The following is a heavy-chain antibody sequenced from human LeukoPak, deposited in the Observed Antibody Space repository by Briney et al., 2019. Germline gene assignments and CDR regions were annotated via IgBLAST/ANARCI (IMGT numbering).Heavy chain of an antibody. V-gene: IGHV4-4*07. CDR1: GGSISSYH. J-gene: IGHJ6*03. CDR2: IYTSGST. CDR3: ARGRRIAVVPAAIGLGYYYYYMDV. Sequence: SETLSLTCTVSGGSISSYHWSWIRQAAGKGLEWIGRIYTSGSTKYNPSLKSRVTMSVDTSKNQISLKLSSVTAADTAVYYCARGRRIAVVPAAIGLGYYYYYMDVWGKGTTVTVSS. D-gene: IGHD2-2*02.